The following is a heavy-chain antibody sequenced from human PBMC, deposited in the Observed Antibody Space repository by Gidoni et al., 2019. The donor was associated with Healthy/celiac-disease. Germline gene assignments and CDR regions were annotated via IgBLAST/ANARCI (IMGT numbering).Heavy chain of an antibody. V-gene: IGHV1-2*04. J-gene: IGHJ4*02. CDR1: GYTFTGYY. CDR3: ARANDDYDILTGYYTLEE. Sequence: QVQLVQSGAEVKKPGASVKVSCKASGYTFTGYYMHWVRQAPGQGLEWMGWINPNSGGTNYAQKFQGWVTMTRDTSISTAYMELSRLRSDDTAVYYCARANDDYDILTGYYTLEEWGQGTLVTVPS. D-gene: IGHD3-9*01. CDR2: INPNSGGT.